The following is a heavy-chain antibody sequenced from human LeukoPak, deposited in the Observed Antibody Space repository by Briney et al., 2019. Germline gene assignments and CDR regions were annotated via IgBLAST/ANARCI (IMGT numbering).Heavy chain of an antibody. D-gene: IGHD6-19*01. CDR2: ISSSSSTI. Sequence: GGSLRLSCAASGFTFSSYSMNWVRQAPGKGLEWVSYISSSSSTIYYADSVKGRFTISRDNAKNSLYLQMNSLRAEDTAVYYCTRAIAVVAFDIWGQGTMVTVSS. CDR3: TRAIAVVAFDI. V-gene: IGHV3-48*04. CDR1: GFTFSSYS. J-gene: IGHJ3*02.